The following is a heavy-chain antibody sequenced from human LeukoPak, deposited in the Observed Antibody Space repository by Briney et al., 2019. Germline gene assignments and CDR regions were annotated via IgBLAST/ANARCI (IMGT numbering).Heavy chain of an antibody. J-gene: IGHJ4*02. CDR2: INPNSGGT. Sequence: ASVKVSCKASGYTFTGYYMHWVRQAPGQGLEWMGWINPNSGGTNYAQKFQGRVTMTRDTSISTAYMELSRLRSDDTAVYYCARVRIAVAGKYYFDYWGQGTLVTVSS. D-gene: IGHD6-19*01. V-gene: IGHV1-2*02. CDR3: ARVRIAVAGKYYFDY. CDR1: GYTFTGYY.